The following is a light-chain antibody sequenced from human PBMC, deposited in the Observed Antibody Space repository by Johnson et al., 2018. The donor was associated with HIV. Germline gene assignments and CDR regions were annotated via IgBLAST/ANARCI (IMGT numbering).Light chain of an antibody. Sequence: QSVLTQPPSVSAAPGQKVTISCSGSSSNIGNNYVSWYQQLPGTAPKLLIYDNHKRPSGIPDRVSGSKSGTSATLGITGLQTGDEADYYCGTWDSSLSVYVFGTGTKVTVL. CDR3: GTWDSSLSVYV. CDR1: SSNIGNNY. V-gene: IGLV1-51*01. J-gene: IGLJ1*01. CDR2: DNH.